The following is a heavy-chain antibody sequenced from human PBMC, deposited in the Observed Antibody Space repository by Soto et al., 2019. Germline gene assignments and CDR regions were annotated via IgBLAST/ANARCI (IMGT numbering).Heavy chain of an antibody. CDR2: IDPSDSDI. V-gene: IGHV5-51*01. CDR1: GYSFASYP. D-gene: IGHD2-15*01. CDR3: PRSFFATFDD. Sequence: GESLKISCKGCGYSFASYPIAWVRQMPGKGLEWMGIIDPSDSDIRCSPSFQGQATISADKSISTAYLQWSSLKASDTAIYYCPRSFFATFDDWANGTLVP. J-gene: IGHJ4*01.